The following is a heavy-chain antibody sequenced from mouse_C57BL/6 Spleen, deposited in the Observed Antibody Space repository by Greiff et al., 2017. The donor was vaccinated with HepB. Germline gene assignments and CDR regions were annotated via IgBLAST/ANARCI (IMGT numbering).Heavy chain of an antibody. CDR3: ARSITTVVVHYVDY. D-gene: IGHD1-1*01. CDR1: GYTFTSYW. J-gene: IGHJ2*01. CDR2: IDPSDSYT. V-gene: IGHV1-50*01. Sequence: QVQLQQPGAELVKPGASVKLSCKASGYTFTSYWMQWVKQRPGQGLEWIGEIDPSDSYTNYNQKFKGKATLTVDTSSSTAYMQLSSLTSEDSAVYYCARSITTVVVHYVDYWGQGTTLTVSS.